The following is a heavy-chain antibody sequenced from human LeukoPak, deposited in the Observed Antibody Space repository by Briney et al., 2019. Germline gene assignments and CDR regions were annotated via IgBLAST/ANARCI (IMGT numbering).Heavy chain of an antibody. CDR1: GGTFSSYA. V-gene: IGHV1-69*13. J-gene: IGHJ5*02. CDR3: ARDTPRHYGDYANWFDP. CDR2: IIPIFGTA. Sequence: SVKVSCKASGGTFSSYAISWVRQAPGQGLEWMGGIIPIFGTANYAQKFQGRVTITADESTSTAYMEQSSLRSEDTAVYYCARDTPRHYGDYANWFDPWGQGTLVAVSS. D-gene: IGHD4-17*01.